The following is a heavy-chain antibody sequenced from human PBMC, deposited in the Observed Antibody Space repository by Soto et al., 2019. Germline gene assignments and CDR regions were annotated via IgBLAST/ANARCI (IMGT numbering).Heavy chain of an antibody. Sequence: GGSLRLSCAASGFTFSSYGMHWVRQAPGKGLEWVAVIWYDGSNKYYADSVKGRFTISRDNSKNTLYLQMNSLRAEDTAVYYCARDLHFARRYLTDLPGKAYYYYGMDVLGQGTTVPVS. J-gene: IGHJ6*02. V-gene: IGHV3-33*01. CDR1: GFTFSSYG. CDR2: IWYDGSNK. CDR3: ARDLHFARRYLTDLPGKAYYYYGMDV. D-gene: IGHD3-9*01.